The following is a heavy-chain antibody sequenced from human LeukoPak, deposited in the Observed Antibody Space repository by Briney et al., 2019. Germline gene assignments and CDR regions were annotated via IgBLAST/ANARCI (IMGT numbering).Heavy chain of an antibody. J-gene: IGHJ4*02. CDR1: GFTFSDYY. CDR2: ISSSGSTI. Sequence: GGSLRLSCAASGFTFSDYYMSWIRQAPGKGLEWVSYISSSGSTIYYADSVKGRFTISRDNAKNSLYLQLNSLRAEDTAVYYCARVARLTRAFDVCDYWGQGTLVTAPS. CDR3: ARVARLTRAFDVCDY. D-gene: IGHD3-16*01. V-gene: IGHV3-11*04.